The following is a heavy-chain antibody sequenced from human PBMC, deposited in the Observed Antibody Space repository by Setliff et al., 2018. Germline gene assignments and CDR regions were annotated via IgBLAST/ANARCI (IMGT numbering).Heavy chain of an antibody. V-gene: IGHV3-53*04. J-gene: IGHJ4*02. D-gene: IGHD3-3*01. Sequence: GGSLRLSCVASGFSVGSTYMTWVRQAPGKGLEWVSVIYSGGGTDYLDSLRGRFTISRSNSRNTVYLQMNGLRVEDTAVYFCARAGTVGERIAGWDSWGPGTLVTVS. CDR3: ARAGTVGERIAGWDS. CDR2: IYSGGGT. CDR1: GFSVGSTY.